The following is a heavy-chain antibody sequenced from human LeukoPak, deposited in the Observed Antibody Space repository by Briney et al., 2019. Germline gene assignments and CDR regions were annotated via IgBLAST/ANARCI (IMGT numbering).Heavy chain of an antibody. Sequence: GGSLRLSCAASGFTFSSYAMSWVRQAPGKGLEWVSAISGSGGSTYYADSVKGRFTLSRDNSKNTLYLQMNSLRAEDTAVYYCAKDHGSGSSYNSPYYFDYWGQGTLVTVSS. V-gene: IGHV3-23*01. CDR1: GFTFSSYA. CDR2: ISGSGGST. CDR3: AKDHGSGSSYNSPYYFDY. D-gene: IGHD3-10*01. J-gene: IGHJ4*02.